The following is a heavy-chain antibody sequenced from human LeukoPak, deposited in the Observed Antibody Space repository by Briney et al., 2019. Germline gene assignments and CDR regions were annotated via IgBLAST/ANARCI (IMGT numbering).Heavy chain of an antibody. CDR1: GVSLSTSGVG. CDR3: AHISTMVRGVTDWFDP. V-gene: IGHV2-5*02. Sequence: SGPTRVKPTQTLTLTCTFSGVSLSTSGVGVGCIRQPPGKALEWLALIYWDDDKRYSPSLKSRLTITKDTSKNQVVLTMTNMDPVDTATYYCAHISTMVRGVTDWFDPWGQGTLVTVSS. D-gene: IGHD3-10*01. J-gene: IGHJ5*02. CDR2: IYWDDDK.